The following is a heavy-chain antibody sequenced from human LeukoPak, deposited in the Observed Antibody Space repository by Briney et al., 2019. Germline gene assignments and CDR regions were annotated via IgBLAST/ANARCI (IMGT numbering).Heavy chain of an antibody. D-gene: IGHD3-10*01. J-gene: IGHJ4*02. Sequence: SETLSLTCTVSGGSISRYYWSWIRQPAGNGLEWIGHIHSSGSTNFNPTLKSRVTMSIDTSKNQFSLNLSSVTAADTAGYYCARGGLGPGSYYIAYYFDYWAQGTLVTVSS. CDR2: IHSSGST. CDR3: ARGGLGPGSYYIAYYFDY. CDR1: GGSISRYY. V-gene: IGHV4-4*07.